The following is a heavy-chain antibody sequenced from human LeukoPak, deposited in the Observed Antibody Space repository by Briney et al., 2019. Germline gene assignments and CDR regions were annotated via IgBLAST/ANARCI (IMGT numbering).Heavy chain of an antibody. Sequence: PSETLSLTCAVYGGSFSGYYWSWIRQPPGKGPEWIGEINHSGSTNYNPSLKSRATISVDTSKNQFSLKLSSVTAADTAVYYCARGELRFLEWLSTEGYFDYWGQGTLVTVSS. CDR3: ARGELRFLEWLSTEGYFDY. CDR2: INHSGST. J-gene: IGHJ4*02. D-gene: IGHD3-3*01. V-gene: IGHV4-34*01. CDR1: GGSFSGYY.